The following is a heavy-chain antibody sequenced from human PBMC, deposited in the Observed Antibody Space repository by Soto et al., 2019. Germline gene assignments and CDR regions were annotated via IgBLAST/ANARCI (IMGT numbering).Heavy chain of an antibody. CDR2: ISYDGSNK. CDR3: AGLVGATGVDY. D-gene: IGHD1-26*01. Sequence: QVQLVESGGGVVQPGRSLRLSCAASGFTFSSYGMHWVRQAPGKGLEWVAVISYDGSNKYYADSVKGRFTISRDNSKNTLCLQMNSLRAEGTAVYYCAGLVGATGVDYWGQGTLVTVSS. CDR1: GFTFSSYG. J-gene: IGHJ4*02. V-gene: IGHV3-30*03.